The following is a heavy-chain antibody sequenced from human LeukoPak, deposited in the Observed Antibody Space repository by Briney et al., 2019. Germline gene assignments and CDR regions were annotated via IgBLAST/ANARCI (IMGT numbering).Heavy chain of an antibody. CDR1: GFTFSSYW. CDR3: AKDQGGSYYRTFDY. D-gene: IGHD1-26*01. J-gene: IGHJ4*02. CDR2: IKQDGSEK. Sequence: PGGSLRLSCAASGFTFSSYWMSWVRQAPGKGLEWVANIKQDGSEKYYVDSVKGRFTISRDNAKNSLYLQMNSLRAEDTAVYYCAKDQGGSYYRTFDYWGQGTLVTVSS. V-gene: IGHV3-7*01.